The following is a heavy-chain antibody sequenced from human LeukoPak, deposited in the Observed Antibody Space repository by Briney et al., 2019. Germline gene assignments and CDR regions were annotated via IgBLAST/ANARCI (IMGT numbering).Heavy chain of an antibody. CDR3: ARRSGIAVAGAFDY. CDR1: GFTFSSYW. J-gene: IGHJ4*02. Sequence: GGSLRLSCGASGFTFSSYWMHWVRQAPGKGLVWVSRINSDGSSTSYADSVKGRFTISRDNAKNSLYLQMNSLRAEDTAVYYCARRSGIAVAGAFDYWGQGTLVTVSS. CDR2: INSDGSST. D-gene: IGHD6-19*01. V-gene: IGHV3-74*01.